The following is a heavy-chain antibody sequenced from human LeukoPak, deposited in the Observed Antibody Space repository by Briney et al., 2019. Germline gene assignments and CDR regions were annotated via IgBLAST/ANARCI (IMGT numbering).Heavy chain of an antibody. V-gene: IGHV1-69*13. CDR1: GGTFSSYA. D-gene: IGHD2-2*01. Sequence: GASVTVSCKASGGTFSSYAISWVRQAPGQGLEWMGGIIPIFGTANYAQKFQGRVTITADESTSTAYMELSSLRSEDTAVYYCATSRGSCSSTSCYYYYYMDVWGKGTTVTVSS. J-gene: IGHJ6*03. CDR2: IIPIFGTA. CDR3: ATSRGSCSSTSCYYYYYMDV.